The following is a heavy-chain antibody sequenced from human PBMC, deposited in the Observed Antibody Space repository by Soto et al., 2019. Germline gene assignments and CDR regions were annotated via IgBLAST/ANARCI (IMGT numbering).Heavy chain of an antibody. J-gene: IGHJ6*02. CDR2: INHSGST. CDR1: GGSFSGYY. V-gene: IGHV4-34*01. D-gene: IGHD6-19*01. CDR3: ARGSVSSGPFEWSPGAIYGMDV. Sequence: PSETLSLTCAVYGGSFSGYYWSWIRQPPGKGLEWIGEINHSGSTNYNPSLKSRVTISVDTSKNQFSLNLSSVTAADTAVYYCARGSVSSGPFEWSPGAIYGMDVWGQGTTVTVSS.